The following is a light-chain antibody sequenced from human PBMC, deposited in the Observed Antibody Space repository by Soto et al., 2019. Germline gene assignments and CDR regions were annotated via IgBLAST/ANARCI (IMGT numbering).Light chain of an antibody. CDR2: GVS. CDR3: SSHTTNTPVV. J-gene: IGLJ2*01. Sequence: QSVLTQPASVSGSPGQSITISCTGTRSDVGGYNYVSWYQQQPGKAPKLMIYGVSYRPSGVSNRFSGSKSGNTASLTISWLQAEDEADYYCSSHTTNTPVVFVGGTKLTVL. V-gene: IGLV2-14*01. CDR1: RSDVGGYNY.